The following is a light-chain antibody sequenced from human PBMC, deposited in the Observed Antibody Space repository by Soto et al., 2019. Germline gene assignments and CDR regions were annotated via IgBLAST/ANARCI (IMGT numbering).Light chain of an antibody. CDR2: DAS. CDR3: QHYRSLPPN. Sequence: EIVVMQSPGTLSLSPGERATLSCRASQSVSNFLAWYQQKPGQAPRLLIYDASNRATGIPDRFSGSGSGTDFTLTISRLEPEDFAVYFCQHYRSLPPNFGGGTKVEI. J-gene: IGKJ4*01. CDR1: QSVSNF. V-gene: IGKV3-20*01.